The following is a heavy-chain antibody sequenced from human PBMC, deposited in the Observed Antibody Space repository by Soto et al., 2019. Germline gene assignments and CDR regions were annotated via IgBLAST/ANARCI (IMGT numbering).Heavy chain of an antibody. CDR3: AKAGGDGYPYYYYYYGMDV. J-gene: IGHJ6*02. D-gene: IGHD5-12*01. V-gene: IGHV3-23*01. CDR1: GFTFSSYA. Sequence: GESLKISCAASGFTFSSYAMSWVRQAPGKGLEWVSAISGSGGSTYYADSVKGRFTIFRDNSKNTLYLQMNSLRAEDTAVYYCAKAGGDGYPYYYYYYGMDVWGQGTTVTVSS. CDR2: ISGSGGST.